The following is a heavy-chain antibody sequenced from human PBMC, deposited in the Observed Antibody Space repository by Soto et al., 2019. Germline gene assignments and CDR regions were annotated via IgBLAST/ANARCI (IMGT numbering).Heavy chain of an antibody. Sequence: QVQLQESGPGLVKPSQTLSLTCTVSGGSISSGDYYWSWIRQPPGKGLEWIGYIYYSGSTYYNPSLKSRVTISVDTSKNQFSLELSSVTAADTAVYYCARGSIMIVGGINWFDPWGQGTLVTVSS. CDR2: IYYSGST. CDR1: GGSISSGDYY. D-gene: IGHD3-16*01. J-gene: IGHJ5*02. CDR3: ARGSIMIVGGINWFDP. V-gene: IGHV4-30-4*01.